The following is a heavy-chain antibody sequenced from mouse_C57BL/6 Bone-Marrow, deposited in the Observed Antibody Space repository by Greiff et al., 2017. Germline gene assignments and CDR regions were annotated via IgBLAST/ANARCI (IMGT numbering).Heavy chain of an antibody. CDR2: IWSGGST. CDR3: ATGERLRRWGLDY. Sequence: VKLMESGPGLVQPSQSLSITCTVSGFSLTSYGVHWVRQSPGKGLEWLGVIWSGGSTDYNAAFISRLSISKDNSKSQVFFKMNSLQADDTAIYYCATGERLRRWGLDYWGQGTTLTVSA. D-gene: IGHD2-4*01. J-gene: IGHJ2*01. CDR1: GFSLTSYG. V-gene: IGHV2-2*01.